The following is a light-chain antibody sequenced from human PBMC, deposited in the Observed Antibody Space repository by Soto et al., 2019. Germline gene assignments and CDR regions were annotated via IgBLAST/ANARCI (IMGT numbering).Light chain of an antibody. Sequence: QSVLTQPRSVSGSPGQSVTISCTGASGDIGGYNYVSWYQHHPGKAPKLIIFDVNKRPSGVPDRFSGSKSGNTAYLTISGLQPEDEADYYCCSYAGSSLVFGGGTKVTVL. J-gene: IGLJ2*01. CDR2: DVN. CDR1: SGDIGGYNY. CDR3: CSYAGSSLV. V-gene: IGLV2-11*01.